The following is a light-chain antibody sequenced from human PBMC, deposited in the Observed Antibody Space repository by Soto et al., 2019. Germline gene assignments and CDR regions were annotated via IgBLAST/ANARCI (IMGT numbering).Light chain of an antibody. Sequence: QSVLTQPPSASGTPGQRVTISCSGSRSNIGSNYVYWYQQLPGTAPKLLIYSNNQRPSGVPDRFSGSKSGTSASLAISGLQSEDEADYYCAAWDDSLNGWVFGGGTKLTVL. CDR2: SNN. CDR1: RSNIGSNY. V-gene: IGLV1-44*01. CDR3: AAWDDSLNGWV. J-gene: IGLJ3*02.